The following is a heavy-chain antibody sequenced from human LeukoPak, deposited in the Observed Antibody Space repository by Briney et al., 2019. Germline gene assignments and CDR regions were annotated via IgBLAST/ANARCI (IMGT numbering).Heavy chain of an antibody. V-gene: IGHV1-2*02. CDR2: INPNSGVT. CDR3: ARVGVEGASCYDY. D-gene: IGHD2-2*01. CDR1: GYTFTGYS. Sequence: GASVKVSCKASGYTFTGYSIHWVRQAPGQGLEWMGWINPNSGVTNYAQKFQGRVTMTRDTSISTAYMKLSRLRSDDTAVYYCARVGVEGASCYDYWGQGTLVTVSS. J-gene: IGHJ4*02.